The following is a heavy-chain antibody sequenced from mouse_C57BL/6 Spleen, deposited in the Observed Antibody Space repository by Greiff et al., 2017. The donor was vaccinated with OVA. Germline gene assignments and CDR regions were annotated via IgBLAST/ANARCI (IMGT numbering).Heavy chain of an antibody. Sequence: EVKLQQSGPELVKPGASVKISCKASGYTFTDYYMNWVKQSHGKSLEWIGDINPNNGGTSYNQKFKGKATLTVDKSSSTAYMELRSLTSEDSAVYYCARLYYYGSSYPYFDYWGQGTTLTVSS. CDR1: GYTFTDYY. D-gene: IGHD1-1*01. J-gene: IGHJ2*01. CDR3: ARLYYYGSSYPYFDY. V-gene: IGHV1-26*01. CDR2: INPNNGGT.